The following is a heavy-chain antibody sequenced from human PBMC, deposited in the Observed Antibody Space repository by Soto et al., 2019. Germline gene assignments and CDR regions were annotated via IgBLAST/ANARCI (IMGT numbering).Heavy chain of an antibody. CDR1: GFTFSDYY. J-gene: IGHJ4*02. V-gene: IGHV3-11*01. CDR3: AREDIVVVPAAEPPAFEY. CDR2: IISSGSTI. Sequence: GSLRLSCAASGFTFSDYYMSWIRQAPGKGLEWVSYIISSGSTIYYADSVKGRFTISRDNAKNSLYLQMNSLRAEDTAVYYCAREDIVVVPAAEPPAFEYWGQGTMVTVSS. D-gene: IGHD2-2*01.